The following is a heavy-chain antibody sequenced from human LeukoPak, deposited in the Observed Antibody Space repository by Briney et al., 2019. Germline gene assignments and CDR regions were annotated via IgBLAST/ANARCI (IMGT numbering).Heavy chain of an antibody. D-gene: IGHD4-23*01. Sequence: GSLRLSCAASGFTFSSYGMHWVRQAPGKGLEWVAVISYDGSNKYYADSVKGRFTISRDNSKNTLYLQMNSLRAEDTAVYYCAKGSGGNPSRGQGTLVTVSS. J-gene: IGHJ4*02. CDR1: GFTFSSYG. V-gene: IGHV3-30*18. CDR2: ISYDGSNK. CDR3: AKGSGGNPS.